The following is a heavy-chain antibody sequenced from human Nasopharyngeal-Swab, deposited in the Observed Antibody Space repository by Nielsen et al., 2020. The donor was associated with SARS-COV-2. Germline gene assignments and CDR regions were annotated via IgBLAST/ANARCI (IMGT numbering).Heavy chain of an antibody. J-gene: IGHJ4*01. D-gene: IGHD3-3*01. CDR1: GFSTSH. CDR2: ISSDGNGK. CDR3: AKYFGSGAYEAFCDC. V-gene: IGHV3-30*18. Sequence: GESLKISCAVSGFSTSHVHWARQAPGKGLEWVAAISSDGNGKYYADSVQGQFTVSRDSSKNTLYLQMNSLRAEDTAVYYCAKYFGSGAYEAFCDCWGHGALVTVSS.